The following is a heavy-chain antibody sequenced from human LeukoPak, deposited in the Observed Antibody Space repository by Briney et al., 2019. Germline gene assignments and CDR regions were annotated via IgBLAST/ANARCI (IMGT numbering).Heavy chain of an antibody. D-gene: IGHD3-9*01. Sequence: GASVKVSCKASGGTFSSYAISWVRQAPGQGLEWMGRIIPILGIANYAQKFQGRVTITADKSTSIAYMELSSLRSEDTAVYYCARDLLTGYYNGNAFDIWGQGTMVTVSS. V-gene: IGHV1-69*04. CDR1: GGTFSSYA. CDR2: IIPILGIA. J-gene: IGHJ3*02. CDR3: ARDLLTGYYNGNAFDI.